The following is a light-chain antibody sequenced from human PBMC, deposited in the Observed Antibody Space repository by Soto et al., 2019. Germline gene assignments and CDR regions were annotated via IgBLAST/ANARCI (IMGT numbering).Light chain of an antibody. J-gene: IGKJ1*01. V-gene: IGKV3-20*01. CDR1: QARRSNY. CDR2: GAS. Sequence: EFVLTQSPGTLSLSLGERATLSCRASQARRSNYLAWSAQNTGQAPRLLIYGASNRATGIPDRFSGSGSGTDFTLTISRLEPEDFAVYYCQQYGSPGKFGQGTKVDNK. CDR3: QQYGSPGK.